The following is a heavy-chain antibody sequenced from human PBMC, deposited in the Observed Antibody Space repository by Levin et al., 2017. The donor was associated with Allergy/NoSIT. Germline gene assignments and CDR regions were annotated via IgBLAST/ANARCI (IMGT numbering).Heavy chain of an antibody. D-gene: IGHD4-17*01. CDR1: GFTFSSYG. J-gene: IGHJ4*02. V-gene: IGHV3-30*18. CDR3: AKERRAYGDYAWDY. Sequence: GESLKFSCAASGFTFSSYGMHWVRQAPGKGLEWVAVISYDGSNKYYADSVKGRFTISRDNSKNTLYLQMNSLRAEDTAVYYCAKERRAYGDYAWDYWGQGTLVTVSS. CDR2: ISYDGSNK.